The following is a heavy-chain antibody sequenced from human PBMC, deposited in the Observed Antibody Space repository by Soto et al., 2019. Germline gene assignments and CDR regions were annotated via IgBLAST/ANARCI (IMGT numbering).Heavy chain of an antibody. J-gene: IGHJ4*02. CDR1: GYNFNIYW. D-gene: IGHD4-17*01. CDR2: IYPGDSDT. Sequence: PGESLKISCKGSGYNFNIYWIAWVRQMPGKGLEWMGVIYPGDSDTRYSPPFQGQVTISVDRSIGTAYLQWGSLKASDTAIYYCARQDGDGLYYFDYWGQGTLVTVSS. CDR3: ARQDGDGLYYFDY. V-gene: IGHV5-51*01.